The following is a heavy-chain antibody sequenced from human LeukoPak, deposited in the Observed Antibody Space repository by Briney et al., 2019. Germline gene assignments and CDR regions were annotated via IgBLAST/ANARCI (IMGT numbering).Heavy chain of an antibody. CDR1: GGSISSTSYY. CDR3: ARDRLLWFGELDY. CDR2: IYYSGST. D-gene: IGHD3-10*01. V-gene: IGHV4-39*07. J-gene: IGHJ4*02. Sequence: SETLSLTCTVSGGSISSTSYYWGWIRQPPGKELEWIGSIYYSGSTYYSPSLKSRVTMSVDTSKNQISLKLRSVTAADTAVYYCARDRLLWFGELDYWGQGTLVIVSS.